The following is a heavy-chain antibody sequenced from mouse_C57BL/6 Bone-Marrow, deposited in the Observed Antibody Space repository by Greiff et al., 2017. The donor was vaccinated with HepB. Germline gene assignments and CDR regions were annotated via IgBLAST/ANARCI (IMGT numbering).Heavy chain of an antibody. J-gene: IGHJ1*03. V-gene: IGHV1-54*01. CDR1: GYAFTNYL. D-gene: IGHD1-1*01. Sequence: VQLQQSGAELVRPGTSVKVSCKASGYAFTNYLLEWVKQRPGQGLEWIGVINPGSGGTNYNEKFKGKATLTADKSSSTAYMQLSSLTAEDSAVYFGARHDGSSYWYFDVWGTGTTVTVSS. CDR2: INPGSGGT. CDR3: ARHDGSSYWYFDV.